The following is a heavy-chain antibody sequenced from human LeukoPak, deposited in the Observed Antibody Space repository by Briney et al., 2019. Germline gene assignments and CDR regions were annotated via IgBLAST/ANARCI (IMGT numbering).Heavy chain of an antibody. CDR3: AKPRRIVGATVGFDY. CDR1: GFTFSSYG. D-gene: IGHD1-26*01. CDR2: IRYDGSNK. J-gene: IGHJ4*02. Sequence: GGSLRLSCAASGFTFSSYGMHWVRQAPGKGLEWVAFIRYDGSNKYYADSVKGRFTISRDNSKNTLYLQMNSLRAEDTAVYYCAKPRRIVGATVGFDYWGQGTLVTVSS. V-gene: IGHV3-30*02.